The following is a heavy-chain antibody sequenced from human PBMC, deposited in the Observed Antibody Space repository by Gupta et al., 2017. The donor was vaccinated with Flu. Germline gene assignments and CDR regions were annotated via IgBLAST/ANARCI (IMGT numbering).Heavy chain of an antibody. V-gene: IGHV3-73*02. CDR3: ARWGAEGAHYGMDV. CDR2: IRSKAQSYAA. Sequence: EEHLVESGGGLVQPGGSLKLSSTAPGFTFSGSSMHWVRHASGRGLEWVGRIRSKAQSYAAAYAASVQGRFTISRDDSKKTTFLHMNSLKIDDTAVYYCARWGAEGAHYGMDVWGRGITVTVSS. J-gene: IGHJ6*02. D-gene: IGHD3-16*01. CDR1: GFTFSGSS.